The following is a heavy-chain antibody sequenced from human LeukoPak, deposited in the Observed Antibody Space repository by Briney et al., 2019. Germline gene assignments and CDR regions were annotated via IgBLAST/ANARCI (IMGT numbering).Heavy chain of an antibody. CDR1: GFTFSTYW. Sequence: GGSLRLSCAASGFTFSTYWMHWVRQAPGKWLVWVSRISSDGSIAINADSVEGRFTVSRDNAKNTLYLQMNSLRVEDTAVYYCARADYGGNSDFHYWGQGTLVTVSS. CDR3: ARADYGGNSDFHY. J-gene: IGHJ4*02. D-gene: IGHD4-23*01. CDR2: ISSDGSIA. V-gene: IGHV3-74*01.